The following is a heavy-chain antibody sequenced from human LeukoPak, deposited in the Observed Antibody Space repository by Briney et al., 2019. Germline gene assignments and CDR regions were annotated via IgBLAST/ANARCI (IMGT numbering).Heavy chain of an antibody. CDR3: ARGERHAFDI. CDR1: GFTLSSYW. Sequence: GGSLRLSCAASGFTLSSYWTHWVRQVPGKGLVWVSRINSDGSGTSDADSVKGRFTISRDNAKNTLYLQMNSLRAEDTAVYYCARGERHAFDIWGQGTMVTVSS. V-gene: IGHV3-74*01. CDR2: INSDGSGT. J-gene: IGHJ3*02.